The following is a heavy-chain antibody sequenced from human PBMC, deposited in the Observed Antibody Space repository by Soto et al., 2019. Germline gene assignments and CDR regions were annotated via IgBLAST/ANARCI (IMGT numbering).Heavy chain of an antibody. CDR2: ISGSGGST. Sequence: HPGGSLRLSCAASGFTFSSYAMSWVRQAPGKGLEWVSAISGSGGSTYYADSVKGRFTISRDNSKNTLYLQMNSLRAEDTAVYYCARPPLEYYYGSGSYYFDYWGQGTLVTVSS. D-gene: IGHD3-10*01. J-gene: IGHJ4*02. V-gene: IGHV3-23*01. CDR3: ARPPLEYYYGSGSYYFDY. CDR1: GFTFSSYA.